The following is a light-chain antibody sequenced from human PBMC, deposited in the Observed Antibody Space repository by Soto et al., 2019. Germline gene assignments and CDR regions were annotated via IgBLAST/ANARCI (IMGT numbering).Light chain of an antibody. J-gene: IGLJ2*01. V-gene: IGLV6-57*04. CDR2: EDN. CDR3: QSYDSSNQV. Sequence: NFMLTQPHSVSESPGKTVTISCTRSSGSIASNYVQWYQQRPGSVPTTVIYEDNQRPSGVPDRFSGSIDSSSNSASLTISGLKTEDEADYYCQSYDSSNQVFGGGTQLTV. CDR1: SGSIASNY.